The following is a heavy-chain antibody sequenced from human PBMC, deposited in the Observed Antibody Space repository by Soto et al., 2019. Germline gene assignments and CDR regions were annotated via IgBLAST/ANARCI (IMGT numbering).Heavy chain of an antibody. CDR3: ASSTMVTSGSYYFDY. CDR1: GFTFSSYS. D-gene: IGHD5-18*01. Sequence: GGSLRLSCAASGFTFSSYSMNWVRQAPGKGLEWVSYISSSSSTIYYADSVKGRFTISRDNAKNSLYLQMNSLRDEDTAVYYCASSTMVTSGSYYFDYWGQGTLVTVSS. CDR2: ISSSSSTI. V-gene: IGHV3-48*02. J-gene: IGHJ4*02.